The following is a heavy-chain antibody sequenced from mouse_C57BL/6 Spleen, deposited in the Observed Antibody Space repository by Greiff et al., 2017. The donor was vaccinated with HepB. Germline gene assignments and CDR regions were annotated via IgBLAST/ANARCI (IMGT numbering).Heavy chain of an antibody. V-gene: IGHV1-19*01. Sequence: VQLKQSGPVLVKPGASVKMSCKASGYTFTDYYMNWVKQSHGKSLEWIGVINPYNGGTSYNQKFKGKATLTVDKSSSTAYMELNSLTSEDSAVYYCARYDYDVAYWGQGTLVTVSA. CDR3: ARYDYDVAY. CDR2: INPYNGGT. D-gene: IGHD2-4*01. CDR1: GYTFTDYY. J-gene: IGHJ3*01.